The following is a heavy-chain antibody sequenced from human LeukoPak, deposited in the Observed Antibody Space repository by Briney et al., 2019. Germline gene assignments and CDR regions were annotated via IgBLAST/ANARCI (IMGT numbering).Heavy chain of an antibody. CDR1: GGSISKYY. CDR2: IYYSGST. J-gene: IGHJ6*03. V-gene: IGHV4-59*01. D-gene: IGHD3-10*01. Sequence: SETLSLTCTVSGGSISKYYWSWIRQPPGKGLEWIGYIYYSGSTNYNPSLESRVTISVDRSMNQFSLNLSSVTAADTAVYYCARTPVGPPYYYMDVWGKGTTVSVSS. CDR3: ARTPVGPPYYYMDV.